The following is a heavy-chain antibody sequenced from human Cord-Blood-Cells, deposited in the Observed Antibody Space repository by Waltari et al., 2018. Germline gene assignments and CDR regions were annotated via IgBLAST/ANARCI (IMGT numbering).Heavy chain of an antibody. J-gene: IGHJ4*02. CDR1: GGSISSGGYY. CDR3: ARLPGSTPPYYFDY. CDR2: IYYSGST. V-gene: IGHV4-31*03. Sequence: QVQLQESGPGLVKPSQTLSLTCTVSGGSISSGGYYWSWIRPHPGKGLEWIGYIYYSGSTYYNPSLKSRVTISVDTSKNQFSLKRSSVTAADTAVYYCARLPGSTPPYYFDYWGQGTLVTVSS.